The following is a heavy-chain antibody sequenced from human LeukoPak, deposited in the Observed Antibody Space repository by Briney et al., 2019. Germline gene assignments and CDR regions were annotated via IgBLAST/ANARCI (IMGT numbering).Heavy chain of an antibody. Sequence: GGSLRLSCTVSGFTFTTYWMHWVRQAPGKGLVWVSRINSDGSFTGYADSVKGRFTVSRDSAKNTLYLQMNSLRAEDTAVYYCARACSVGSCHAGDYWGQGTLVTVSS. D-gene: IGHD2-15*01. J-gene: IGHJ4*02. CDR2: INSDGSFT. V-gene: IGHV3-74*01. CDR1: GFTFTTYW. CDR3: ARACSVGSCHAGDY.